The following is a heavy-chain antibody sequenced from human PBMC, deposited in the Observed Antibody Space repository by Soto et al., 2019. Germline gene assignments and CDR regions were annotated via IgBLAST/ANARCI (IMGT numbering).Heavy chain of an antibody. V-gene: IGHV3-53*01. J-gene: IGHJ6*02. CDR1: GFTVSSNY. D-gene: IGHD1-26*01. Sequence: GGSLSLSCAASGFTVSSNYMSWVRQAPGKGLEWVSVIYSGGSTYYADSVKGRFTISRDNSKNTLYLQMNSLRAEDTAVYYCSRYVTENTNGMDVWGQGTTVTVSS. CDR2: IYSGGST. CDR3: SRYVTENTNGMDV.